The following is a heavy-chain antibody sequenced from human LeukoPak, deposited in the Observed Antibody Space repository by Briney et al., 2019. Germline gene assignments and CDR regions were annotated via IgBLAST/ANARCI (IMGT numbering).Heavy chain of an antibody. J-gene: IGHJ4*02. CDR3: ARLRLMLYYYDSSGYPDY. D-gene: IGHD3-22*01. V-gene: IGHV4-39*01. CDR2: IYYSRST. CDR1: GGSISSSSYY. Sequence: SETLSLTCTVSGGSISSSSYYWGWIRQPPGKGLEWIGSIYYSRSTYYNPSLKSRVTISVDTSKNQFSLKLSSVTAADTAVYYCARLRLMLYYYDSSGYPDYWGQGTLVTVSS.